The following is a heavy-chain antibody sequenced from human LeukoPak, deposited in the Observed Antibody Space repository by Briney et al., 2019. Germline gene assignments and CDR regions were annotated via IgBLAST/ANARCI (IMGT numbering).Heavy chain of an antibody. CDR2: IYTSGST. D-gene: IGHD3-3*01. CDR3: ARDTHYDFWSGYYDYYGMDV. Sequence: PSETLSLTCTVSAGSISSYYWSWIRQPAGKGLEWIGRIYTSGSTNYNPSLKSRVTMSVDTSKNQFSLKLSSVTAADTAVYYCARDTHYDFWSGYYDYYGMDVWGQGITVTVSS. V-gene: IGHV4-4*07. J-gene: IGHJ6*02. CDR1: AGSISSYY.